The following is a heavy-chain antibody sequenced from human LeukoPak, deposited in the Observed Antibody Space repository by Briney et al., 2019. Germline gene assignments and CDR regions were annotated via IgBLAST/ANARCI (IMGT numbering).Heavy chain of an antibody. CDR3: ARGRRITIFGVVTGRGANWFDP. D-gene: IGHD3-3*01. CDR2: FDPEDGET. J-gene: IGHJ5*02. CDR1: GYTLTEVS. Sequence: GASVKDSCKVSGYTLTEVSMHWVRQAPGKGLEWMGGFDPEDGETIYAQKFQGRVTMTEDTSTDTAYMELSSLRSEDTAVYYCARGRRITIFGVVTGRGANWFDPWGQGTLVTVSS. V-gene: IGHV1-24*01.